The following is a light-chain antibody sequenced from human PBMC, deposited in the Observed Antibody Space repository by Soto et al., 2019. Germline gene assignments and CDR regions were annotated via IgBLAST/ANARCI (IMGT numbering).Light chain of an antibody. CDR2: VTSDGSH. CDR3: QAWGTGGV. V-gene: IGLV4-69*01. J-gene: IGLJ3*02. Sequence: QLVLTQSPSASASPGASVKLTRTLSSGHSDYAIAWHQQQPEKGPRYLMKVTSDGSHTKGDGIPDRFSGSSSGADRYLTISSLRSDDEADYYCQAWGTGGVFGGGTKLTVL. CDR1: SGHSDYA.